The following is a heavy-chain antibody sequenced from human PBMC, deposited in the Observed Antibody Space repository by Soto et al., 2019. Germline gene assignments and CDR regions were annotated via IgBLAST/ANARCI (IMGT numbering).Heavy chain of an antibody. CDR2: ISYDGSNK. V-gene: IGHV3-30*18. D-gene: IGHD3-10*01. J-gene: IGHJ4*02. CDR1: GFTFSSYG. CDR3: AKGTPVLASENLFDH. Sequence: PGGSLRLSCAASGFTFSSYGMHWVRQAPGKGLEWVAVISYDGSNKYYADSVKGRFTISRDNSKNTLYLQMNSLRAEDTAVYYCAKGTPVLASENLFDHWGQGTLVTVSS.